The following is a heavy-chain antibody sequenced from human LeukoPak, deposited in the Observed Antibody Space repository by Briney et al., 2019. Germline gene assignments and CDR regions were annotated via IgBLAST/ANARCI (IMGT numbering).Heavy chain of an antibody. CDR2: ISYDGSNK. V-gene: IGHV3-30*04. CDR1: GFTFSSYA. Sequence: GGSLRLSCAASGFTFSSYAMHWVRQAPGKGLEWVAVISYDGSNKYYADSVKGRFTISRDNSKNTLYLQMNSLRAEDTAVYYCARGASSSWSYYFDYWGQGTLVTVSS. D-gene: IGHD6-13*01. J-gene: IGHJ4*02. CDR3: ARGASSSWSYYFDY.